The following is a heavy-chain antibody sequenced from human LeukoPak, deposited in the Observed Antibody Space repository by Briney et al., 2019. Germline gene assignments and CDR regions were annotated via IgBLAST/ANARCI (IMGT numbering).Heavy chain of an antibody. J-gene: IGHJ4*02. CDR1: GFTFSSYS. CDR2: ISSSSSYI. Sequence: GGSLRLSCAASGFTFSSYSMNWVRQAPGKGLEWVSSISSSSSYIYYADSVKGRFTISRDNAKNSLYLQMNSLRAEDTAMYYCARDMVRGVIITYKGFDYWGQGTLVTVSS. CDR3: ARDMVRGVIITYKGFDY. V-gene: IGHV3-21*01. D-gene: IGHD3-10*01.